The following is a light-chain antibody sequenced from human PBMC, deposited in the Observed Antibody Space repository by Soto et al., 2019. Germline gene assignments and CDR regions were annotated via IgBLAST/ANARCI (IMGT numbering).Light chain of an antibody. CDR1: GSDLGGYNY. Sequence: QSVLTQPASVSGSPGQSITISCTGTGSDLGGYNYVSWYQQHPGKAPKLMIYDVNNRPSGVSNRFSASKSGNTASLTISGLQAEDEADYYCSSFTSSSTVVFGGGTKVTVL. CDR2: DVN. CDR3: SSFTSSSTVV. V-gene: IGLV2-14*01. J-gene: IGLJ2*01.